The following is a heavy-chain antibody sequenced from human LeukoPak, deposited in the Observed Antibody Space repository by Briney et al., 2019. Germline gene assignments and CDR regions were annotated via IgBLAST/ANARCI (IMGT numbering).Heavy chain of an antibody. Sequence: PGGSLRLSCTSSGFSFSGYAMIWVRQAPGKGLELVSTISGSGASTFYADSVRGWFITSKDIPSNIVYLQMNSLRAEDTAVYYCAKGSRGYTNYYFDYWGQGTLVTVSS. CDR3: AKGSRGYTNYYFDY. CDR1: GFSFSGYA. CDR2: ISGSGAST. V-gene: IGHV3-23*01. D-gene: IGHD2-2*02. J-gene: IGHJ4*02.